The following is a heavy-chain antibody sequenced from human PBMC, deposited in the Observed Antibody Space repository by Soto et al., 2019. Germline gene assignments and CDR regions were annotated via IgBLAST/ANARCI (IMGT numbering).Heavy chain of an antibody. Sequence: EVQLVESGGDLVQRGGSLRLSCVTSGFTFSVYSMNWVRHAPGKGLEWFSYITSDTKTIKYADSVKGRFTISRDNAKNSVYLQMNSLRDEDTAVYYCARSVEGHLDYWGQGTVVTVSS. CDR2: ITSDTKTI. J-gene: IGHJ4*02. CDR3: ARSVEGHLDY. V-gene: IGHV3-48*02. D-gene: IGHD6-19*01. CDR1: GFTFSVYS.